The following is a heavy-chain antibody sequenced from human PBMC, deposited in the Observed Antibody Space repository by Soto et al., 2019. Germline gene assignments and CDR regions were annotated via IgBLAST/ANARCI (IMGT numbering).Heavy chain of an antibody. D-gene: IGHD6-19*01. V-gene: IGHV3-33*01. Sequence: GGSLSLSCAASGFTFSSYGMHWVRPAPGKGLEWVAVIWYDGSNKYYAEPVKGRFTISRDNSKNTLYLQMNSLRAEDTAVYYCARDSHVGSGWQLTADYWGQGTLVTVSS. J-gene: IGHJ4*02. CDR1: GFTFSSYG. CDR2: IWYDGSNK. CDR3: ARDSHVGSGWQLTADY.